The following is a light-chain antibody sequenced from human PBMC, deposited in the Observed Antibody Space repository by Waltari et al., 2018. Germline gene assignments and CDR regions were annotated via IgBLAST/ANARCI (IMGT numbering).Light chain of an antibody. CDR1: SSSIGSTT. J-gene: IGLJ2*01. CDR2: SNN. Sequence: QSVLTQPPSASGTPGQRVTISCSGSSSSIGSTTVNWYQQLPGMAPNLLIYSNNQRPPGVPDRFSGSKSGTSASLAISGLQSEDEADYYCAAWDDSLKGVFGGGTKLTVL. V-gene: IGLV1-44*01. CDR3: AAWDDSLKGV.